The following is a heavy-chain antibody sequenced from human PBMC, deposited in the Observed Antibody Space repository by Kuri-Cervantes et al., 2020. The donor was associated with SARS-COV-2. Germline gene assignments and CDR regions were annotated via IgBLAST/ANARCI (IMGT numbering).Heavy chain of an antibody. Sequence: SETLSLTCDVSNLSITGDYYWGWVRQTPAKGLEWIGSIHHSGITYYNPSLKSRVSMSVDTSKNQFSLKMNSVTAADTAVYYCARLPIPGIAVAGTTYYFDYWGQGTLVTVSS. CDR3: ARLPIPGIAVAGTTYYFDY. CDR2: IHHSGIT. J-gene: IGHJ4*02. CDR1: NLSITGDYY. V-gene: IGHV4-38-2*01. D-gene: IGHD6-19*01.